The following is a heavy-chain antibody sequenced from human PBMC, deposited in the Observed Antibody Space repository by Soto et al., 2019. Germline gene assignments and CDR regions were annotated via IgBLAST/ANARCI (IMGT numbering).Heavy chain of an antibody. CDR3: SRGILV. V-gene: IGHV4-31*03. CDR2: ISYGGST. CDR1: GGSINSGGYC. J-gene: IGHJ4*02. D-gene: IGHD5-18*01. Sequence: QVQLQESGPGLVKPSQTLSLTCTVSGGSINSGGYCWSWIRQHPGKGLDWIGCISYGGSTSYNPSLXSGXTISVDTSKNQFSLTLTSVTAADTAVYYCSRGILVWGQGALITVSS.